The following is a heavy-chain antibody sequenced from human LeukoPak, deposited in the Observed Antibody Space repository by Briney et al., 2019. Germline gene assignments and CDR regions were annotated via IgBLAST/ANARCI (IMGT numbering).Heavy chain of an antibody. CDR2: ISSSSSYI. J-gene: IGHJ4*02. Sequence: PGGSLRLSCAASGFTFSSYSMNRVRQAPGKGLEWVSSISSSSSYIYYADSVKGRFTISRDNAKNSLYLQMNSLRAEDTAVYYCARDSDESVLYSSGWPSTIGYWGQGTLVTVSS. D-gene: IGHD6-19*01. CDR3: ARDSDESVLYSSGWPSTIGY. V-gene: IGHV3-21*01. CDR1: GFTFSSYS.